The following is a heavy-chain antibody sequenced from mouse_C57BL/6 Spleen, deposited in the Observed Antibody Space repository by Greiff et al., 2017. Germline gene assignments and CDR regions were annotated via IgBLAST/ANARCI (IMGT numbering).Heavy chain of an antibody. CDR1: GYAFTNYL. CDR2: TNPGSGGT. V-gene: IGHV1-54*01. Sequence: QVQLQQSGAELVRPGTSVKVSCKASGYAFTNYLIEWVKQRPGQGLEWIGVTNPGSGGTNYNEKFKGKATLTADKSSSTAYMQLSSLTSEDSAVYFCARRGAPLYGSSYWFAYWGQGTLVTVSA. D-gene: IGHD1-1*01. J-gene: IGHJ3*01. CDR3: ARRGAPLYGSSYWFAY.